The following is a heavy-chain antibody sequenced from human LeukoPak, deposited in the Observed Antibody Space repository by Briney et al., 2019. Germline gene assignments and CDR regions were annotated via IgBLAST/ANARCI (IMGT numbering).Heavy chain of an antibody. CDR3: ARTHYGSGSIDY. J-gene: IGHJ4*02. Sequence: GGSLRLSCAASGFGFSRYWMHWVRQAPGTGLKWVSRIYRDGSTTDYADSVKGRFSISRDNSKNTLYLDMNSLRAEDTALYYCARTHYGSGSIDYWGQGTLVTVSS. D-gene: IGHD3-10*01. CDR1: GFGFSRYW. CDR2: IYRDGSTT. V-gene: IGHV3-74*01.